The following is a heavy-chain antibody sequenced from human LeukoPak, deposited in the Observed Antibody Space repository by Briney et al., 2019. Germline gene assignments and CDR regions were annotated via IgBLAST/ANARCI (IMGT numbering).Heavy chain of an antibody. Sequence: GGSLRLSCAASGFTFSSYWMHWVRQAPGKGLVWVSRINSDGSSTSYADSVKGRFTISRDNAKNTLYLQMNSLRAEDTAVYYCARSLWDFWSGYCFDYWGQGTLVTVSS. V-gene: IGHV3-74*01. CDR1: GFTFSSYW. D-gene: IGHD3-3*01. CDR3: ARSLWDFWSGYCFDY. J-gene: IGHJ4*02. CDR2: INSDGSST.